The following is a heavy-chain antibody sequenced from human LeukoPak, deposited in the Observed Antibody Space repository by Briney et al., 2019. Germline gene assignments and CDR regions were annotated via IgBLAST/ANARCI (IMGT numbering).Heavy chain of an antibody. V-gene: IGHV3-23*01. CDR1: GFTFSSYA. CDR3: AKGYDILTGYYNTPLSTNFDY. Sequence: GGSLRLSCAASGFTFSSYAMSCVRQAPGEGLEWVSAISGSGGSTYYADSVKGRFTISRDNSKNTLYLQMNSLRAEDTAVYYCAKGYDILTGYYNTPLSTNFDYWGQGTLVTVSS. J-gene: IGHJ4*02. D-gene: IGHD3-9*01. CDR2: ISGSGGST.